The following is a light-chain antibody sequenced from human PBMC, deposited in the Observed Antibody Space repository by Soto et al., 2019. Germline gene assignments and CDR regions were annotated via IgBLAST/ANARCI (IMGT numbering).Light chain of an antibody. CDR3: QQYNSYWT. CDR1: QSSSSW. CDR2: KAS. V-gene: IGKV1-5*03. J-gene: IGKJ1*01. Sequence: DLQMTQSPSTLSASVGDRVTITCRASQSSSSWLAWYQQKPGKAPKLLIYKASSLESGVPSRFSGRGSGTEFTLTVSRLQTDDFATYYCQQYNSYWTVGQETKVEIK.